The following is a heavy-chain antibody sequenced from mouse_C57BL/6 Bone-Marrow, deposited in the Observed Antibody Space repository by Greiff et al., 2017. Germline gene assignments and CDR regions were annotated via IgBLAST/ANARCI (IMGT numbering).Heavy chain of an antibody. CDR1: GYTFTSYW. CDR2: IHPNSGST. D-gene: IGHD2-3*01. V-gene: IGHV1-64*01. J-gene: IGHJ4*01. Sequence: QVQLQQPGAELVKPGASVKLSCKASGYTFTSYWMHWVKQRPGQGLEWIGMIHPNSGSTNYNEKFKSKATLTVDKSSSTAYMQLSSLTSEDSAVYYCARRWLLHYAMDYWGQGTSVTVSS. CDR3: ARRWLLHYAMDY.